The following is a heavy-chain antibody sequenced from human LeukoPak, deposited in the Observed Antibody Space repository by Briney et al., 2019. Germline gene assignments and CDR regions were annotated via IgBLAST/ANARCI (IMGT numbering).Heavy chain of an antibody. CDR1: GGTFSSYA. CDR3: AREWRGSGNWFDP. J-gene: IGHJ5*02. Sequence: SVKVSCKASGGTFSSYAISWVRQAPGQGLEWMGGIIPIFGTANYAQKFQGRVTITTDESTSTVYMELSSLRSEDTAVYYCAREWRGSGNWFDPWGQGTLVTVSS. V-gene: IGHV1-69*05. D-gene: IGHD3-10*01. CDR2: IIPIFGTA.